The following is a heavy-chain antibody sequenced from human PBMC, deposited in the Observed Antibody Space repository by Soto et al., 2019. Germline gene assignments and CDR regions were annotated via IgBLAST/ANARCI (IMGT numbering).Heavy chain of an antibody. D-gene: IGHD1-26*01. CDR3: ASGRGGGARNYYYGMDV. CDR1: GFTVSSNY. V-gene: IGHV3-66*01. Sequence: GGSLRLSCAASGFTVSSNYMSWVRQAPGKGLEWVSVIYSGGSTYYADSVKGRFTISRDNSKNTLYLQMNSLRAEDTAVNYGASGRGGGARNYYYGMDVWGQGTTVTVSS. J-gene: IGHJ6*02. CDR2: IYSGGST.